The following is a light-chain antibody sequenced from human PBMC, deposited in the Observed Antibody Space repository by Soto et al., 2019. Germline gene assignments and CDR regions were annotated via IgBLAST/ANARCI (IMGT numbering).Light chain of an antibody. Sequence: EIVMTQSPATLSVSPGERVTLSCRASQGVGSTLAWYRQQSGQAPRLLIYDAYIRATGVPARFSGSGSGTEFTLTISSLQSEDFAVYYCQHYKTWPLAFGGGTKVDIK. CDR2: DAY. J-gene: IGKJ4*01. V-gene: IGKV3-15*01. CDR3: QHYKTWPLA. CDR1: QGVGST.